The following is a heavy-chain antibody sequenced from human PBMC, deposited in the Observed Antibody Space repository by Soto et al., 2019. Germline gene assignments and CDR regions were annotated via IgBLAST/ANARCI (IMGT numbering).Heavy chain of an antibody. V-gene: IGHV3-23*01. CDR3: AKVAQYGVVIAYFES. CDR2: ISSSGRRT. Sequence: LXLSCGFSDFTFAQYGMGGFLQGPSKGLYWVSGISSSGRRTYYSDAVKGRFTISRDNSKSTLYLQMDSLRADDTAVYYCAKVAQYGVVIAYFESWGQGSLVTVSS. D-gene: IGHD3-3*01. CDR1: DFTFAQYG. J-gene: IGHJ4*02.